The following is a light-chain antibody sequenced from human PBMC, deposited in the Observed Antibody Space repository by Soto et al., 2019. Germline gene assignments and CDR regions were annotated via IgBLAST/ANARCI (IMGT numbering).Light chain of an antibody. Sequence: DIQMTQSPSSLSASVGDRFTMTCQASQDISNYLNWYQQKPGKAPKLLIYDASNLETGVPSRFSGSGSGTDFTFTISSLQPEDIATYYCQQYDNLITFGQGTRLEIK. V-gene: IGKV1-33*01. CDR1: QDISNY. CDR2: DAS. J-gene: IGKJ5*01. CDR3: QQYDNLIT.